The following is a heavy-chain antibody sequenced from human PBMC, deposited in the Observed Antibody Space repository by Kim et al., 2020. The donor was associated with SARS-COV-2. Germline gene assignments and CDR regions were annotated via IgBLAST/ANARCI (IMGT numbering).Heavy chain of an antibody. D-gene: IGHD6-13*01. CDR1: GYTFINFD. CDR3: VIRELGTNWFDP. Sequence: ASVKVSCKASGYTFINFDINWVRLATGQGLEWMGWMNPNNTNPTYAQKFQGRVTMTWKTSMTTAYMELSSLTSEDTAVYYCVIRELGTNWFDPWGQGTLVTVSS. CDR2: MNPNNTNP. V-gene: IGHV1-8*01. J-gene: IGHJ5*02.